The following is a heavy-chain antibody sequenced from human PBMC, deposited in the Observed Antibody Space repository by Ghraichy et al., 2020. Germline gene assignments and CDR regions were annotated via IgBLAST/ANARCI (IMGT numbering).Heavy chain of an antibody. Sequence: SETLSLTCTVSGGSISRYYWSWIRQPPGKGLEWIGYVYYSGSTNYNPSLKSRVTMSVDTSKNQFSLKVSSVTAADTAVYYCARDKYSSSSLDYWGQGTLVTGSS. CDR1: GGSISRYY. CDR3: ARDKYSSSSLDY. J-gene: IGHJ4*02. D-gene: IGHD6-6*01. V-gene: IGHV4-59*01. CDR2: VYYSGST.